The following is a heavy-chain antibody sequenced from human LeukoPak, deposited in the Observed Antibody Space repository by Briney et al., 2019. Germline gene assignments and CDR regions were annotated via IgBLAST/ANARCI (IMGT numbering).Heavy chain of an antibody. CDR1: GFTLSDYN. CDR3: ARDVSSRWYFDY. D-gene: IGHD4-23*01. J-gene: IGHJ4*02. Sequence: GGSLRLSCDASGFTLSDYNIHWVRQALGKGLEWVAVVTNAGRDKFYADSVKGRFTISSDNSKNTVVLQMNSLRVEDTAVYYCARDVSSRWYFDYWGQGALVTVSS. V-gene: IGHV3-30*04. CDR2: VTNAGRDK.